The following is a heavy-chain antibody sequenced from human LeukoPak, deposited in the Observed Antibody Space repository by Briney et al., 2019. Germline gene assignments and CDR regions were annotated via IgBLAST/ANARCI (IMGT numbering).Heavy chain of an antibody. CDR1: GGSFSGYY. CDR3: ARFYLDSSSPGFDY. J-gene: IGHJ4*02. V-gene: IGHV4-34*01. CDR2: INHSGST. D-gene: IGHD6-6*01. Sequence: SETLSLTCAVYGGSFSGYYWSWIRQPPGKGLEWIGEINHSGSTNYNPSLKSRVTISVDTSKNQFSLKLSSVTAADTAVYYCARFYLDSSSPGFDYWGQGTLITVSS.